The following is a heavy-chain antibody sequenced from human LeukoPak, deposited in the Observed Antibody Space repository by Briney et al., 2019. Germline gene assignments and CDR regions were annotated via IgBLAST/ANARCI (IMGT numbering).Heavy chain of an antibody. Sequence: GRSLRLSCAASGFPFSSYGMHWVRQAPGRGLEWVAIIWYDGSNKYYADSVKGRFTISRDNSKNTLYLQMNSLRAEDTAVYYCARPYYDSSAPPYDYWGQGTLVTVSS. J-gene: IGHJ4*02. V-gene: IGHV3-33*01. CDR1: GFPFSSYG. CDR3: ARPYYDSSAPPYDY. D-gene: IGHD3-22*01. CDR2: IWYDGSNK.